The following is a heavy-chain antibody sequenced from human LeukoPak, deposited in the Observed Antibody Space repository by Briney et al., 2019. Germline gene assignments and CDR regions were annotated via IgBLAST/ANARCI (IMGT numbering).Heavy chain of an antibody. D-gene: IGHD2-15*01. J-gene: IGHJ3*02. Sequence: MTGGSLRLSCAASGFTFSDYYMSWIRQARGKGLEWVSYISSSGSTIYYADSVKGRFTISRDNAKNSLYLQMNSLRAEDTAVYYCARGSCSGGSCYDAFDIWGQGTIVTVSS. V-gene: IGHV3-11*01. CDR2: ISSSGSTI. CDR1: GFTFSDYY. CDR3: ARGSCSGGSCYDAFDI.